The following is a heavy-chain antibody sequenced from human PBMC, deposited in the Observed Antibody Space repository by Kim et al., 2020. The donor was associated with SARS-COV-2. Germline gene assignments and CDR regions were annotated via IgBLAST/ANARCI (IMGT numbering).Heavy chain of an antibody. J-gene: IGHJ4*02. CDR3: ARSSSYAYIDY. CDR1: GFTFSSYS. D-gene: IGHD5-18*01. Sequence: GGSLRLSCAASGFTFSSYSMNWVRQAPGKGLEWVSSISSSSYIYYADSVKGRFTISRDNAKNSLYLQMNSLRAEDTAVYYCARSSSYAYIDYWGQGTLVTVSS. CDR2: ISSSSYI. V-gene: IGHV3-21*01.